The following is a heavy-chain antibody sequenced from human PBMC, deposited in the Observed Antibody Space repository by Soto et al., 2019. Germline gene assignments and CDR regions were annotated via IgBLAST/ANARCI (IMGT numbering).Heavy chain of an antibody. V-gene: IGHV4-39*07. CDR3: ARVWGGAFDF. J-gene: IGHJ3*01. CDR2: IYYSGST. Sequence: SETLSLTCTVSGGSISSSSYYWGWIRQPPGKGLEWIGTIYYSGSTYYNPSLKSRVTISVDTSKNQFSLKLSSVTAADTAVYYCARVWGGAFDFWGQGTMVTVSS. CDR1: GGSISSSSYY. D-gene: IGHD3-10*01.